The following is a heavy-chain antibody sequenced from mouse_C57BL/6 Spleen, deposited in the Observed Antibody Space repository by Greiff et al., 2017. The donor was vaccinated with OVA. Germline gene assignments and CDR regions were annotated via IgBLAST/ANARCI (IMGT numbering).Heavy chain of an antibody. V-gene: IGHV1-61*01. CDR2: IYPSNSET. D-gene: IGHD2-1*01. CDR3: ARDYYGNYGFDY. Sequence: QVQLQQPGAELVRPGSSVKLSCKASGYTFTSYWMDWVKQRPGQGLEWIGNIYPSNSETHYNQKFKDKATLTVDKSSSTAYMQLSSLTSEDSAVYYCARDYYGNYGFDYWGQGTTLTVSS. J-gene: IGHJ2*01. CDR1: GYTFTSYW.